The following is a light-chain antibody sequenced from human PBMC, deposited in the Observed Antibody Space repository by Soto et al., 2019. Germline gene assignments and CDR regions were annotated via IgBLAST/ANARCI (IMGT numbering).Light chain of an antibody. CDR3: QTWGTGLLV. CDR2: VTSDGSH. CDR1: SGHSRYA. Sequence: QLVLTQLPSASDSLGASVKLTCTLSSGHSRYAIAWHQQQPEKGPRYLMKVTSDGSHIKGDGIPDRFSGSSSGAERYLTISSLQSEDEADYYCQTWGTGLLVFGGGTKLTVL. J-gene: IGLJ2*01. V-gene: IGLV4-69*01.